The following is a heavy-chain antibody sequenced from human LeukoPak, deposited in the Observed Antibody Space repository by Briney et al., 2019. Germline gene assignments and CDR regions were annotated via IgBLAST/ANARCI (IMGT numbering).Heavy chain of an antibody. D-gene: IGHD3-3*01. CDR2: INSDGSST. CDR3: ARAYYDFWSGYCRGPDYYYYMDV. V-gene: IGHV3-74*01. J-gene: IGHJ6*03. Sequence: PGGSLRLSCAASGFTFSSYWMHWVRQAPGKGLVGVSRINSDGSSTSYADSVKGRFTISRDNAKNTLYLQMNSLRAEDTAVYYCARAYYDFWSGYCRGPDYYYYMDVWGKGTTVTVSS. CDR1: GFTFSSYW.